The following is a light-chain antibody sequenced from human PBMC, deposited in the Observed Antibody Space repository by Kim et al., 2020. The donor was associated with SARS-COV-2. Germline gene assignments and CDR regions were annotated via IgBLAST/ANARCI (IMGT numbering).Light chain of an antibody. CDR2: EVT. CDR1: SSDVGGFNY. V-gene: IGLV2-8*01. J-gene: IGLJ1*01. Sequence: QSALTQPPSASGSPGQSLTISCTGTSSDVGGFNYVSWYQQHPGKALKLMIYEVTKRPSGVPDRFSGSKSGNTASLTVSGLQADDEADYYCSSYAGSNIFVFGTGTKVTVL. CDR3: SSYAGSNIFV.